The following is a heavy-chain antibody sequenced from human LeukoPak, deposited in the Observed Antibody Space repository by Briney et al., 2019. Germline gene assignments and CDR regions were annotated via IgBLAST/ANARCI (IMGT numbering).Heavy chain of an antibody. Sequence: GGSLRLSCAASGFTFSSYAMHWVRQAPGKGLEWVTVISYDGSNKYYADSVKGRCTISRDNSKNTVYLQLSRLRAEDTAVYYCARDLFKGSSTSVGYFGMDVWGPGTTVIVSS. CDR1: GFTFSSYA. CDR3: ARDLFKGSSTSVGYFGMDV. V-gene: IGHV3-30*04. D-gene: IGHD2-2*01. CDR2: ISYDGSNK. J-gene: IGHJ6*02.